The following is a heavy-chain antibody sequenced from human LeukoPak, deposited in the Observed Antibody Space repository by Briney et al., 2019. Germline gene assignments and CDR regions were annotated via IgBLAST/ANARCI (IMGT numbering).Heavy chain of an antibody. D-gene: IGHD3-10*01. J-gene: IGHJ5*02. CDR1: GYTFTSYD. CDR3: ARGQNYYGSGRMGNWFDP. Sequence: ASVKVSCKASGYTFTSYDINWVRQATGQGLEWMGWMNPNSGNTGYAQKFQGRVTITRNTSISTAYMELSSLRSEDTVVYYCARGQNYYGSGRMGNWFDPWGQGTLVTVSS. CDR2: MNPNSGNT. V-gene: IGHV1-8*03.